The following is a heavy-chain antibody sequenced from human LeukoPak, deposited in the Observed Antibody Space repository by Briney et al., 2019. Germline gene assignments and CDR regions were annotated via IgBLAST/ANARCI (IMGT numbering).Heavy chain of an antibody. J-gene: IGHJ4*02. CDR3: ARDQGLGYCSGGSCYSTTPFDY. V-gene: IGHV3-7*01. CDR1: GFTFSSYW. D-gene: IGHD2-15*01. CDR2: IKQDGSEK. Sequence: GGSLRLSCAASGFTFSSYWMSWVRQAPGKGLEWVANIKQDGSEKYYVDSVKGRFTISRDNAKSSLYLQMNSLRAEDTAVYYCARDQGLGYCSGGSCYSTTPFDYWGQGTLVTVSS.